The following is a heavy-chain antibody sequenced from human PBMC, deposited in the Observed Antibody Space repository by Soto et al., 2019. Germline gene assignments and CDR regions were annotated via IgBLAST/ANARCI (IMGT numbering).Heavy chain of an antibody. Sequence: EVQLLDSGGGLVQPGASLRLSCAASGFTFSDYAMSWVRQAPGKGLEWVSGISGSGTTTYHADSVKGRFSISRDNSKNTLYLQMNSLRADDTAVYFCAKQSYDSSGYFFLGIDYWGQGTLVTVSS. CDR3: AKQSYDSSGYFFLGIDY. V-gene: IGHV3-23*01. CDR1: GFTFSDYA. CDR2: ISGSGTTT. D-gene: IGHD3-22*01. J-gene: IGHJ4*02.